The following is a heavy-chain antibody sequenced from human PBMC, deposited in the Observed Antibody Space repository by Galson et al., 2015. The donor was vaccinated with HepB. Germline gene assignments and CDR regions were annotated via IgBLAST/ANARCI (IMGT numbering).Heavy chain of an antibody. V-gene: IGHV3-23*01. CDR1: GFSFTNYA. J-gene: IGHJ4*02. CDR3: VKSGRGGSGSYIDS. D-gene: IGHD3-10*01. Sequence: SLRLSCAASGFSFTNYAMSWVRQAPGKGLEWVSGISGSGDSTYYADSVKGRFTISRDNSKSTLYLQMNSLRVEDTAVYYCVKSGRGGSGSYIDSWGQGTLVTVSS. CDR2: ISGSGDST.